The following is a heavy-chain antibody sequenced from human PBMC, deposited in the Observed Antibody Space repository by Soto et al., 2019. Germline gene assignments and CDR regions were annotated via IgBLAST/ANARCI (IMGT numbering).Heavy chain of an antibody. CDR2: INGDGSTT. CDR1: GFIFNNYW. Sequence: GGSLRLSCAASGFIFNNYWMHWVRQAPGKGLVWVARINGDGSTTTYVDSVKGRFTISRDNAKNMVYLQTNSLRVEDTAVYYCARGSGPRGRPYWGQGILVTVSS. J-gene: IGHJ4*02. V-gene: IGHV3-74*01. CDR3: ARGSGPRGRPY. D-gene: IGHD6-25*01.